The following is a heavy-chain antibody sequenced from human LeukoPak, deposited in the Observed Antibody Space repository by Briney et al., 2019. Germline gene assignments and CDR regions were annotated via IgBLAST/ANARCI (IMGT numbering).Heavy chain of an antibody. CDR1: GYSFSDNY. Sequence: ASVKVPCKASGYSFSDNYVHWVRQAPGQGLEYMGWISPKSGDTNFSQRFKGRLTMTSDTSINTVYMEMRKLKSDDTAVYFCARGKDDSTGHYDAFDIWGHGTMVTVSS. D-gene: IGHD3-22*01. V-gene: IGHV1-2*02. CDR3: ARGKDDSTGHYDAFDI. CDR2: ISPKSGDT. J-gene: IGHJ3*02.